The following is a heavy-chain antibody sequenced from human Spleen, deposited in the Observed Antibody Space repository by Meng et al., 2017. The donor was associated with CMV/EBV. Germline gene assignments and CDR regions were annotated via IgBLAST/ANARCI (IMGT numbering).Heavy chain of an antibody. J-gene: IGHJ4*02. Sequence: ASVKVSCKASGYTFTGYYMHWVRQAPGQGLEWMGWINPNSGGTNYAQKFQGRVTMTRDTSISTAHMELSRLRSDDTAVYYCARSYSSSSLFDYWGQGTLVTVSS. D-gene: IGHD6-6*01. CDR3: ARSYSSSSLFDY. CDR1: GYTFTGYY. CDR2: INPNSGGT. V-gene: IGHV1-2*02.